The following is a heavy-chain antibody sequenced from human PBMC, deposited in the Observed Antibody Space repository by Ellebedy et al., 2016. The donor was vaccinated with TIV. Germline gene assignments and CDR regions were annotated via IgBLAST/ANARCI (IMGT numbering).Heavy chain of an antibody. CDR1: GFTFSDYY. V-gene: IGHV3-11*04. CDR3: AKARGGSGWYAFDY. Sequence: GESLKISCAASGFTFSDYYMSWIRQAPGKGLEWVSYISSGGSTMKYADPAKGRFTIPRDNAKNSLYLQMNSLRAEDTAMYYCAKARGGSGWYAFDYWGQGTLVTVSS. J-gene: IGHJ4*02. D-gene: IGHD6-19*01. CDR2: ISSGGSTM.